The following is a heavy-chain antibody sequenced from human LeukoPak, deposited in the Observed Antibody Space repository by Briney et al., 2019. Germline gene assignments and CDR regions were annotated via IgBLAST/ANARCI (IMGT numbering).Heavy chain of an antibody. CDR2: IFSSDSTI. D-gene: IGHD1-26*01. Sequence: GGSLRLSCAASGFTFSNYAMNWVRQAPGRGLEWVSHIFSSDSTIGYADSVKGRFTISRDNAKNSLYLQMNSLRDEDTAVYYCARNPAGIGDYWGQGTLVTVSS. V-gene: IGHV3-48*02. CDR3: ARNPAGIGDY. CDR1: GFTFSNYA. J-gene: IGHJ4*02.